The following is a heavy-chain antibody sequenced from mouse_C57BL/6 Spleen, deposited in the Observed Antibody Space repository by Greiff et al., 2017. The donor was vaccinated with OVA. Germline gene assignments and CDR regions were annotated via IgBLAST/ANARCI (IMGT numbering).Heavy chain of an antibody. CDR1: GYTFTSYW. D-gene: IGHD1-1*01. V-gene: IGHV1-52*01. CDR3: ARHYGSPYFDY. J-gene: IGHJ2*01. CDR2: IDPSDSET. Sequence: QVQLKQPGAELVRPGSSVKLSCKASGYTFTSYWMHWVKQRPIQGLEWIGNIDPSDSETHYNQKFKDKATLTVDKSSSTAYMQLSSLTSEDSAVYYCARHYGSPYFDYWGQGTTLTVSS.